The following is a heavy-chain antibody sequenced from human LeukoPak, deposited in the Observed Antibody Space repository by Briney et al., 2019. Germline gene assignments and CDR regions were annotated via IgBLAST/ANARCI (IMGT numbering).Heavy chain of an antibody. Sequence: ASVKVSCKASGYTFTSYYMHWVRQAPGQGLEWMGIINPSGGSTSYAQKFQGRVTMTRDMPTSTVYMELSSLRSEDTAVYYCAREGREVAATQDYYYYMDVWGKGTTVTVSS. D-gene: IGHD2-15*01. V-gene: IGHV1-46*01. CDR2: INPSGGST. CDR1: GYTFTSYY. J-gene: IGHJ6*03. CDR3: AREGREVAATQDYYYYMDV.